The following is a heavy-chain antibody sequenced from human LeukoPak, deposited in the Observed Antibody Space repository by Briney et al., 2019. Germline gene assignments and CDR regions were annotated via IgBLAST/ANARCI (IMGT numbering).Heavy chain of an antibody. D-gene: IGHD1-26*01. CDR3: ARGYALYSGRYIDFDY. CDR1: GYTFTGHY. Sequence: ASVKVSCKASGYTFTGHYMHWVRQAPGQGLEWMGCINPNNGGTNYAQKFQGRVTMTRDTSISTAYMELSRLRSDDTAVYYCARGYALYSGRYIDFDYWGQGTLVTVSS. CDR2: INPNNGGT. J-gene: IGHJ4*02. V-gene: IGHV1-2*02.